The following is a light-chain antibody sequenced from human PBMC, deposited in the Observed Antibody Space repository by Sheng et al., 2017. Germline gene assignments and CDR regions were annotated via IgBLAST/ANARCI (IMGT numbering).Light chain of an antibody. V-gene: IGKV1-5*03. Sequence: DIQMTQSPSTLSASVGDRVTITCRASQSINTWLAWHQQKPGKAPKLLIYKASSLESGVPSRFSGSGFGTEFTLTISSLQPDDFATYYCQQYHAYWTFGQGTKV. J-gene: IGKJ1*01. CDR2: KAS. CDR1: QSINTW. CDR3: QQYHAYWT.